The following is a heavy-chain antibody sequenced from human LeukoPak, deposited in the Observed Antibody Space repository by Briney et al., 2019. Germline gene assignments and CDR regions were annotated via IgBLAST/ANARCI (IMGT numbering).Heavy chain of an antibody. V-gene: IGHV4-39*07. CDR3: AREGGSGSYSGGFDY. D-gene: IGHD1-26*01. Sequence: SETLSLTCTVSGGSISSSSYYWGWIRQPPGKGLEWIGSIYYSGSTYYNPSLKSRVTISVDTSKNQFSLKLSSVTAADTAVYYCAREGGSGSYSGGFDYWGQGTLVTVSS. J-gene: IGHJ4*02. CDR2: IYYSGST. CDR1: GGSISSSSYY.